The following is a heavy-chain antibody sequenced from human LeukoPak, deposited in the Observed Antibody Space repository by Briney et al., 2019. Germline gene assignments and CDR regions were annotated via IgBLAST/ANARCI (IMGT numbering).Heavy chain of an antibody. Sequence: GPPVKVSCKASGNIFTSSAISWVRRAPGKGLEWMGWISAYNGNTNYAQKLQDRVTMTTDTSTSTGYMELRSLTSDDTAVYYCARSRGGYSYGYGEDWGQGTLVTVSS. CDR3: ARSRGGYSYGYGED. D-gene: IGHD5-18*01. CDR1: GNIFTSSA. V-gene: IGHV1-18*01. J-gene: IGHJ4*02. CDR2: ISAYNGNT.